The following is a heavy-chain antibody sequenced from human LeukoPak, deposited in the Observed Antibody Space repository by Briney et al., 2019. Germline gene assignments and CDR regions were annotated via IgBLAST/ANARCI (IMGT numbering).Heavy chain of an antibody. CDR1: GYTFTGYY. J-gene: IGHJ6*03. V-gene: IGHV1-2*02. CDR3: ASELTETRYCSSTSCPTSMDV. D-gene: IGHD2-2*01. Sequence: ASVKVSCKASGYTFTGYYMHWVRQAPGRGLEWMGWINPNSGVTKYAQKFQGRVTMTRDTSISTAYMELSRLRSDDTAVYYCASELTETRYCSSTSCPTSMDVWGKGTTVTVSS. CDR2: INPNSGVT.